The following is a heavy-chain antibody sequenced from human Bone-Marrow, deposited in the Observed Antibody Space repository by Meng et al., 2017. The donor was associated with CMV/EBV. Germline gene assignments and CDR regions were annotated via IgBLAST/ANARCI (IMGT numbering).Heavy chain of an antibody. V-gene: IGHV1-8*01. Sequence: SVKVSCKASGYTFTTYDINWVRQATGQGLEWMGWMNPNSGNTGYAQKFQGRVTLTRVTSISTAYMELSSLTSDDTAVYYCARTRIEVEPDGRKIKYYNYGMDVWGQGTTVTVSS. D-gene: IGHD2-2*01. CDR1: GYTFTTYD. CDR3: ARTRIEVEPDGRKIKYYNYGMDV. CDR2: MNPNSGNT. J-gene: IGHJ6*02.